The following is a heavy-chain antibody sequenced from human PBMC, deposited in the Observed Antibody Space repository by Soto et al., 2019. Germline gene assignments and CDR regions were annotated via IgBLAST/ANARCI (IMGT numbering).Heavy chain of an antibody. CDR3: ARVCSGGSCSSGGYYGMDV. V-gene: IGHV1-2*04. CDR2: INPNSGGT. CDR1: GYTFTGYY. D-gene: IGHD2-15*01. J-gene: IGHJ6*02. Sequence: ASVKVSCKASGYTFTGYYMHWVRQAPGQGLEWMGWINPNSGGTNYAQKFQGWVTMTRDTSISTAYMELSRLRSDDTAVYYCARVCSGGSCSSGGYYGMDVWGQGTTVTVSS.